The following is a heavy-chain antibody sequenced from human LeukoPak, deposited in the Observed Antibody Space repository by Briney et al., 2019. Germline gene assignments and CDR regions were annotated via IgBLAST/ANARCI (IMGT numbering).Heavy chain of an antibody. CDR3: ARNPYDNYHFDY. CDR1: GFTFSNIA. Sequence: GGSLRLSCAASGFTFSNIAMHWVRQAPGKGLEWVAAISYDGSNQHYAEPVKGRFTISRDNMKNTLYLQMSSLRVEDTAVYYCARNPYDNYHFDYWGQGTLVTLSS. CDR2: ISYDGSNQ. J-gene: IGHJ4*02. V-gene: IGHV3-30-3*01. D-gene: IGHD4-17*01.